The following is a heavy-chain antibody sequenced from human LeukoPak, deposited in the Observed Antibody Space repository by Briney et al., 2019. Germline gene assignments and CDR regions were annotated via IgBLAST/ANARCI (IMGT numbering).Heavy chain of an antibody. CDR1: GFTFSSYW. Sequence: GGSLRLSCAASGFTFSSYWMSWVRQAPGKGLEWVANVKQDGSEKYYVDSVKGRFTISRDNAKNSLYLQMNSLRAEDTAVYYCARARFKGRFDYWGQGTLVTVSS. CDR2: VKQDGSEK. J-gene: IGHJ4*02. CDR3: ARARFKGRFDY. V-gene: IGHV3-7*01.